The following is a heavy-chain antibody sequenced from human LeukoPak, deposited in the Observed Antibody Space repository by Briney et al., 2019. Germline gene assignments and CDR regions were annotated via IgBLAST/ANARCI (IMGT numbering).Heavy chain of an antibody. CDR1: GFTFSSYS. CDR2: ISTSSNTI. Sequence: GGSLRLSCAASGFTFSSYSMNWVRQAPGKGLGWVSYISTSSNTIYYADSVKGRFTISRDNAKNSLYLQMNSLRAEDTAVYYCASPSGYSSNWYGDAFDIWGQGTMVTVSS. V-gene: IGHV3-48*01. D-gene: IGHD6-13*01. J-gene: IGHJ3*02. CDR3: ASPSGYSSNWYGDAFDI.